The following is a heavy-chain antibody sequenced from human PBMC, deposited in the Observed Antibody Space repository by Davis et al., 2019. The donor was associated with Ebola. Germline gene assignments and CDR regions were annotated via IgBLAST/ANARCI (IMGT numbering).Heavy chain of an antibody. J-gene: IGHJ4*02. Sequence: GESLKISCASSGFLFSSYIMNWVRPAPGKGLGVVSSNSSDGSYIFYPDSPKGRFTISRDNPNNSLYLQMNSLKAEDTAVYFCATSESFFDYAAYFHYWGQGTLLTVSS. CDR2: NSSDGSYI. CDR1: GFLFSSYI. V-gene: IGHV3-21*06. CDR3: ATSESFFDYAAYFHY. D-gene: IGHD3-16*01.